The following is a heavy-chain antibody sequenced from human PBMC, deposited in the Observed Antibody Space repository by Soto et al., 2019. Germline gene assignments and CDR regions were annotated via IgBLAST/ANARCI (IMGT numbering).Heavy chain of an antibody. CDR2: ISSNGVGT. J-gene: IGHJ6*03. Sequence: EVQLAESGGGLAQPGGSLRLSCAASGFTLSGYAMDWVRQAPGKGLEYVSGISSNGVGTYYANSVQGRFTISRDNSKNGVYLQMGSQRPEDMAVYYCARRARPDFYYMDVWGKGTTVTVSS. CDR1: GFTLSGYA. V-gene: IGHV3-64*01. D-gene: IGHD6-6*01. CDR3: ARRARPDFYYMDV.